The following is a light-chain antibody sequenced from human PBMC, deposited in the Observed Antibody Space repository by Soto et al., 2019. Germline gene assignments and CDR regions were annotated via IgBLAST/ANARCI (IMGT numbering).Light chain of an antibody. Sequence: QSVLTQPPSVSGAPGQRVTISCTGSSSNIGAGYDVHWYQQLPETAPKLLIYGNSNRPSGVPDRFSGSKSGTSASLAITGLQAEDEADYYCQSYDSSLSGYVFGTGTQGHRP. V-gene: IGLV1-40*01. CDR3: QSYDSSLSGYV. J-gene: IGLJ1*01. CDR1: SSNIGAGYD. CDR2: GNS.